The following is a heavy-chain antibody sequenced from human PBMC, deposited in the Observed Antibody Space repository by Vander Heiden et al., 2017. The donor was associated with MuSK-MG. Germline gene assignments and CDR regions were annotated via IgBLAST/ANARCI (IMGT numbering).Heavy chain of an antibody. CDR1: GGSISSYY. D-gene: IGHD3-22*01. Sequence: QVQLQESGPGLVKPSETLSLTCTFSGGSISSYYWSWIRQPPGKGLEWVGSIYYSGSTNYNPSLKCRVTILLDTSKNQFSLKLSSVTAADTAVYYCARLSRKYYYDSSAYLFSSPFDIWGQGTMVSVSS. V-gene: IGHV4-59*01. CDR3: ARLSRKYYYDSSAYLFSSPFDI. CDR2: IYYSGST. J-gene: IGHJ3*02.